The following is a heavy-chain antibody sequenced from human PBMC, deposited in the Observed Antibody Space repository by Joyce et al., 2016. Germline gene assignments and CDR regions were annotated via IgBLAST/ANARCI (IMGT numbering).Heavy chain of an antibody. V-gene: IGHV3-21*01. CDR1: GFTFSSYS. J-gene: IGHJ6*02. CDR2: ISSNRNYI. CDR3: ARNSAPRASTYYGLDV. Sequence: EVQLVASGGGLVRPGGSLRLSCEASGFTFSSYSMNWVRQAPGKGLEWVSVISSNRNYIYYADSVKDRFTISRDNAKSSLFLQMDSPRAEDTAVYYCARNSAPRASTYYGLDVWGQGTTVTVSS. D-gene: IGHD5/OR15-5a*01.